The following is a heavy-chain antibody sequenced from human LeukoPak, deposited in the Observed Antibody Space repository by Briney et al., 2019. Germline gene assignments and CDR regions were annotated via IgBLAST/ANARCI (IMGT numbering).Heavy chain of an antibody. J-gene: IGHJ4*02. V-gene: IGHV4-30-2*01. CDR2: IYHSGST. Sequence: PSQTLSLTCAVSGGSISSGGYSWSWIRQPPGKGLEWIGYIYHSGSTYYNPSLKGRVTISVDRSKNQFSLKLSSVTAADTAVYYCARVVPAALFDYWGQGTLVTVSS. D-gene: IGHD2-2*01. CDR3: ARVVPAALFDY. CDR1: GGSISSGGYS.